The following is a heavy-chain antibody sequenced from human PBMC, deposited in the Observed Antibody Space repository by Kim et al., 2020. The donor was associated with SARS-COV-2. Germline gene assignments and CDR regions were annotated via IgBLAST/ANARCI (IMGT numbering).Heavy chain of an antibody. CDR1: GFTVSNNY. V-gene: IGHV3-53*01. CDR3: ARDQGLRGVSSCQSCGY. Sequence: GGSLRLSCAASGFTVSNNYMSWVRQAPGKGLEWVSVIYSGGSKYYADSVKGRFTISRDNSRNTVYLQMNSLRVDDTAMYYCARDQGLRGVSSCQSCGYWGQGTLVTVSS. J-gene: IGHJ4*02. CDR2: IYSGGSK. D-gene: IGHD2-15*01.